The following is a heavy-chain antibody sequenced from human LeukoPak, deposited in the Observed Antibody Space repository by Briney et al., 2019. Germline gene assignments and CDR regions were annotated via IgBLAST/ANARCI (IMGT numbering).Heavy chain of an antibody. D-gene: IGHD3-3*01. J-gene: IGHJ4*02. CDR3: AKVRSVFGANCFDY. Sequence: GGSLRLSCVGSGFTFSMSAMHWVRQAPGKGLEWVASKEKDGRTEYNADSVKGRFTISRDNSANTLYLDLDSLTVEDTGVYYCAKVRSVFGANCFDYWGQGTLVTVSS. CDR2: KEKDGRTE. CDR1: GFTFSMSA. V-gene: IGHV3-30*02.